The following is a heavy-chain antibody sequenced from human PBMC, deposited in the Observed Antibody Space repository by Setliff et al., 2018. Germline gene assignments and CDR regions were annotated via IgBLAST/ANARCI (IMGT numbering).Heavy chain of an antibody. D-gene: IGHD3-16*01. V-gene: IGHV4-39*07. Sequence: SETLSLTCTVSGGSISSSSYYWGWIRQPPGKGLEWIGRIYYSGSTYYNPPLKSRVTISVDTSKNQFSLKLSSVTAADTAVYCCARGGSSGSGGFYYYYYYMDVWGKGTTVTVSS. CDR2: IYYSGST. J-gene: IGHJ6*03. CDR1: GGSISSSSYY. CDR3: ARGGSSGSGGFYYYYYYMDV.